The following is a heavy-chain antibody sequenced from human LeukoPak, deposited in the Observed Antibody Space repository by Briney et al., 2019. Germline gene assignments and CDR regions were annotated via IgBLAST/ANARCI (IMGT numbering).Heavy chain of an antibody. Sequence: SETLSLTCTVSGGSISSSNYYWGWIRQPPGKGLEWIGSIYYSGSTYYNPSLKSRVTISVDTSKNQFSLKLSSVTAADTAVYYCAREGYCSSTSCYTRARWFDPWGQGTLVTVSS. D-gene: IGHD2-2*02. V-gene: IGHV4-39*07. J-gene: IGHJ5*02. CDR1: GGSISSSNYY. CDR3: AREGYCSSTSCYTRARWFDP. CDR2: IYYSGST.